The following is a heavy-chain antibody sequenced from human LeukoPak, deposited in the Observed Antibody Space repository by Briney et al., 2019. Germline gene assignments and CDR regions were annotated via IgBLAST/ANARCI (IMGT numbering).Heavy chain of an antibody. J-gene: IGHJ5*02. CDR3: ARLGFLEWSHVGDWFDP. CDR1: GFTFSSYS. Sequence: PGGSLRLSCAASGFTFSSYSMDWVRQAPGKGLEWVSSISSSSSYIYYADSVKGRFTISRDNAKNSLYLQMNSLRVEDTAVYYCARLGFLEWSHVGDWFDPWGQGTLVTVSS. V-gene: IGHV3-21*01. D-gene: IGHD3-3*01. CDR2: ISSSSSYI.